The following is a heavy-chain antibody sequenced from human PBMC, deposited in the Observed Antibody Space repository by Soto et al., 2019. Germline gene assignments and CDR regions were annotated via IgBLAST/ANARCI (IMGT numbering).Heavy chain of an antibody. D-gene: IGHD1-26*01. CDR2: MQHNSGRT. Sequence: QVQLVQSGAEVRGPGASVKVSCKASGYSHTSLDINWVRQTTGQGLEWMGWMQHNSGRTGHAQKFQRRVTMTRDTSINTAFMELSSLTSDDTAFYYCARGVTAGVDYWGKGTLVTVSS. J-gene: IGHJ4*02. V-gene: IGHV1-8*01. CDR3: ARGVTAGVDY. CDR1: GYSHTSLD.